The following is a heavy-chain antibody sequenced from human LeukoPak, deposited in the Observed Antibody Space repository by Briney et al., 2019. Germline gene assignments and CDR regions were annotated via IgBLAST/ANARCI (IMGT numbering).Heavy chain of an antibody. V-gene: IGHV1-18*01. J-gene: IGHJ6*03. Sequence: ASVKVSCKASGYTFNSYAITWVRQAPGQGLEWMGWISTYNGITSYAQKLQGRVTMTTDTSSTTAYMELRSLRSDDTAVYYCAKKGQAGTGRNYMDVWGKGTTVTVAS. D-gene: IGHD1-1*01. CDR1: GYTFNSYA. CDR2: ISTYNGIT. CDR3: AKKGQAGTGRNYMDV.